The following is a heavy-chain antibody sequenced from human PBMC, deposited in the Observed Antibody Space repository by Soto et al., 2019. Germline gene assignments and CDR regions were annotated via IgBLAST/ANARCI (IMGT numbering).Heavy chain of an antibody. CDR1: GFTFSSYA. CDR3: AKDRSTYYLVPPFDP. J-gene: IGHJ5*02. V-gene: IGHV3-23*01. D-gene: IGHD3-10*01. CDR2: ISGSGGGT. Sequence: GGSLRLSCAASGFTFSSYAMSWVRQAPGKGLEWVSGISGSGGGTYYADSVKGRFTISRDNSKNTLCLQMNSLRAEDTAVYYCAKDRSTYYLVPPFDPWGQGTLVTVSS.